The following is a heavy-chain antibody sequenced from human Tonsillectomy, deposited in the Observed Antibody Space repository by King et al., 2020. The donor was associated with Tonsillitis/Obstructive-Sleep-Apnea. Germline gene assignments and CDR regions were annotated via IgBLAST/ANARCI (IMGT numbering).Heavy chain of an antibody. CDR2: ISSSSSTK. V-gene: IGHV3-48*02. J-gene: IGHJ5*02. D-gene: IGHD5-24*01. CDR1: GFTFSSYS. Sequence: VQLVESGGGLVQPGGSLRLSCAASGFTFSSYSMNWVRQAPGKGLEWVSYISSSSSTKYYADSVKGRFTISRDNAKNSLYLQMNSLRDEDTAVYYCARTPRFKPLNGFDPWGQGTLVTVSS. CDR3: ARTPRFKPLNGFDP.